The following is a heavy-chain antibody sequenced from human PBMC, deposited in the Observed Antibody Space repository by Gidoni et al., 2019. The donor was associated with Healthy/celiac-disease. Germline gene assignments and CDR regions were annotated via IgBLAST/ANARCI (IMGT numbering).Heavy chain of an antibody. CDR3: ARDLSYYDILTDVYYYYGMDV. J-gene: IGHJ6*02. V-gene: IGHV3-30*01. CDR2: ISYDGSNK. Sequence: QVQLVESGGGVVQPGRSLRLSCAASGFTFSSYALHWVRQAPGKGLEWVAVISYDGSNKYYADSVKGRFTISRDNSKNTLYLQMNSLRAEDTSVYYCARDLSYYDILTDVYYYYGMDVWGQGTTVTVSS. CDR1: GFTFSSYA. D-gene: IGHD3-9*01.